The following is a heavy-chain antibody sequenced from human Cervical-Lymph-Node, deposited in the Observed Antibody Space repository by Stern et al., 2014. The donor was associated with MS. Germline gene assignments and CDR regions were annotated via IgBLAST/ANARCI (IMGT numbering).Heavy chain of an antibody. J-gene: IGHJ3*02. Sequence: AKLVVCGGGVVQPGRSLRLSCVASGLTFSTSVMHWVRQAPGKGLEWVAVVWNDGSKEHFTESVKGRFSTSRDTAKNTLHLQMSSLRAEDTAVYFCATSTASDAFDIWGQGTLVTVSS. D-gene: IGHD2/OR15-2a*01. V-gene: IGHV3-33*01. CDR2: VWNDGSKE. CDR3: ATSTASDAFDI. CDR1: GLTFSTSV.